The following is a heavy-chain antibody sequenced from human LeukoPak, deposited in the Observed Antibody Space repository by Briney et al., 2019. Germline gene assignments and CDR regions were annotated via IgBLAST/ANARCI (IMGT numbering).Heavy chain of an antibody. J-gene: IGHJ4*02. CDR2: FDPEDGET. CDR3: ARAQLWFREPN. V-gene: IGHV1-24*01. D-gene: IGHD3-10*01. CDR1: GYTLTELS. Sequence: VASVKVSCKVSGYTLTELSMHWVRQAPGKGLEWMGGFDPEDGETIYAQKFQGRVTMTEDTSTDTAYMELSRLRSDDTAVYYCARAQLWFREPNWGQGTLVTVSS.